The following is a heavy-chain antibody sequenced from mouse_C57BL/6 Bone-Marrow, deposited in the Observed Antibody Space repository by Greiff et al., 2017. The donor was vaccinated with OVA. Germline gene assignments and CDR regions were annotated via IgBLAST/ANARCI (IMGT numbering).Heavy chain of an antibody. V-gene: IGHV1-55*01. Sequence: VQLQQPGAELVKPGASVKMSCKASGYTFTSYWITWVKQRPGQGLEWIGDIYPGSGSTNYNEKFKSQATLTVDTSSSTAYMQLSSLTSEDYAVYYCAREVPLYAMDYWGQGTSVTVSS. CDR2: IYPGSGST. J-gene: IGHJ4*01. CDR3: AREVPLYAMDY. CDR1: GYTFTSYW.